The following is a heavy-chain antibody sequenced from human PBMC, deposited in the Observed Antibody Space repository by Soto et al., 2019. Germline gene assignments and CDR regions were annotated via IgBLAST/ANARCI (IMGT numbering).Heavy chain of an antibody. D-gene: IGHD2-15*01. CDR3: ARAPLGYCSGGSCYDENWFDP. J-gene: IGHJ5*02. V-gene: IGHV1-18*01. Sequence: ASVKVSCKASGYTFTSYGISWVRQAPGQGLEWMGWISAYNGNTNYAQKLQGRVTITTDESTSTAYMELSSLRSEDTAVYYCARAPLGYCSGGSCYDENWFDPWGQGTLVTVSS. CDR1: GYTFTSYG. CDR2: ISAYNGNT.